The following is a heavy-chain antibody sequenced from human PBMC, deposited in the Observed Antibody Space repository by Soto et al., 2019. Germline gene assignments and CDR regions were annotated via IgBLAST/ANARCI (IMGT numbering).Heavy chain of an antibody. CDR1: GFTFSTSG. J-gene: IGHJ3*02. D-gene: IGHD4-17*01. Sequence: EVQLLESGGGLVQPGGSLRLSCAASGFTFSTSGMSWVRQAPGKGLEWVSSISGSGDYTNYADSVKGRFTISRDNSKNTLYLQINSLTAEDTAVYYCANHGGFDIWDQGTTVAVSS. CDR3: ANHGGFDI. V-gene: IGHV3-23*01. CDR2: ISGSGDYT.